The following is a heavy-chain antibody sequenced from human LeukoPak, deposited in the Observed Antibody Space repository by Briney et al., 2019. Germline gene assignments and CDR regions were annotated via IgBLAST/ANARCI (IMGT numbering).Heavy chain of an antibody. CDR1: GGSISSGSYY. CDR2: IYTSGST. CDR3: ARGLWFGDTPPGY. D-gene: IGHD3-10*01. Sequence: SQTLSLTCTVSGGSISSGSYYWSWIRQPAGKGLEWIGRIYTSGSTNYNPSLKSRVTISVDTSKNQFSLKLSSVTAADTAVYYCARGLWFGDTPPGYWGQGTPVTVSS. J-gene: IGHJ4*02. V-gene: IGHV4-61*02.